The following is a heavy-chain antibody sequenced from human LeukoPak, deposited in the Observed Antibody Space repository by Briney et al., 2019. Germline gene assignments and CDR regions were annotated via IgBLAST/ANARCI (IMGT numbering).Heavy chain of an antibody. CDR1: GFTFSSYG. J-gene: IGHJ6*03. CDR3: AKDGPRGNYYLNYYYMDV. V-gene: IGHV3-30*18. CDR2: ISYDGSNK. D-gene: IGHD4-23*01. Sequence: GGSLRLSCAASGFTFSSYGMHWVRQAPGKGLEWVAVISYDGSNKYYADSVKGRFTISRDNSKNTLYLQMNSLRAEDTAVYYCAKDGPRGNYYLNYYYMDVWGKGTTVTVSS.